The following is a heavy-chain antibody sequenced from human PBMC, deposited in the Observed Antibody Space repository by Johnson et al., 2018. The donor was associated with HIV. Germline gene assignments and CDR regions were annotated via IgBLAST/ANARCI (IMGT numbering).Heavy chain of an antibody. CDR3: AREARDIVVVVAASDAFDI. V-gene: IGHV3-7*01. CDR1: GFTFSSYW. Sequence: MLLVESGGGLVQPGGSLRLSCAASGFTFSSYWMSWVRQAPGKGLEWVANIKQDGSEKYYVDSVKGRFTISRDNAKNSLYLQMNSLRAEDTAVYYCAREARDIVVVVAASDAFDIWGQGTMVTVSS. CDR2: IKQDGSEK. J-gene: IGHJ3*02. D-gene: IGHD2-15*01.